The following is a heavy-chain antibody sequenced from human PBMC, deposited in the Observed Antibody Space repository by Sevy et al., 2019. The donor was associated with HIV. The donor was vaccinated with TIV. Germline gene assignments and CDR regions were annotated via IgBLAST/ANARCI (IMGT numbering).Heavy chain of an antibody. CDR1: GFTFSGSA. D-gene: IGHD3-22*01. CDR3: ARAEQVTMLVVFGGLYFDS. V-gene: IGHV3-7*01. CDR2: IKQDESEK. Sequence: GGSLRLSCAASGFTFSGSAMHWVRQAPGKGLEWVANIKQDESEKYYVDSVKGRFTISRDNAKNSLYLQMNSLRADDTAVYYCARAEQVTMLVVFGGLYFDSWGQGTLVTVSS. J-gene: IGHJ4*02.